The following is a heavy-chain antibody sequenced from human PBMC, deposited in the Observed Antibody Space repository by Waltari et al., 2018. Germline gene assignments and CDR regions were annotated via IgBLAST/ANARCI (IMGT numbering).Heavy chain of an antibody. Sequence: QVQLQESGPGLVKPSETLSLTCPVSGGSISSHYWSCIRQPPGQGLEWIGYIYYSGNTYDDHALISRVTISVDTSKNKFSLTLCSVTAADTAVYYCARMGSSLDDSSGYYYIYFDDWGQGTLVTVSS. CDR2: IYYSGNT. CDR3: ARMGSSLDDSSGYYYIYFDD. V-gene: IGHV4-59*11. D-gene: IGHD3-22*01. CDR1: GGSISSHY. J-gene: IGHJ4*02.